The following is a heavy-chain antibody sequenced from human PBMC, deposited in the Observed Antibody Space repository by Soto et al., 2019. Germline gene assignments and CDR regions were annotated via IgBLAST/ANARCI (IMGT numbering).Heavy chain of an antibody. Sequence: XGSLKLSCVVSGFTVSSNYMNGVRQAPGKGLEWVSVIYSGGSPYYADSVKGRFTISRDNSKNTVYLQMNSLRAEDTAVYYCARDQRRFFDYWGQGTLVTVSS. V-gene: IGHV3-53*01. CDR3: ARDQRRFFDY. CDR2: IYSGGSP. CDR1: GFTVSSNY. J-gene: IGHJ4*02.